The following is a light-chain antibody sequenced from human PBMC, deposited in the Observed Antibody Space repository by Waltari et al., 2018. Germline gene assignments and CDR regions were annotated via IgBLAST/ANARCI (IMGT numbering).Light chain of an antibody. CDR2: DAS. Sequence: IVLTHSPATLSLSPGQTATLSCRTSQSVSRLLACYSQWPRQAPRLLIYDASTIATGIPPRFSGSESGKDFAYTISSLDPDDLAVYYCQQRRSWPRTFGGGTRVQLK. CDR1: QSVSRL. V-gene: IGKV3-11*01. J-gene: IGKJ4*02. CDR3: QQRRSWPRT.